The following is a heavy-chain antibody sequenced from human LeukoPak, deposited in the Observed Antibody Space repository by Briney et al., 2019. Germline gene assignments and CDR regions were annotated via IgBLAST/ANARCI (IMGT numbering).Heavy chain of an antibody. J-gene: IGHJ4*02. D-gene: IGHD3-22*01. CDR3: ARHHLYDSSGDGRYYFDY. CDR2: MSHSGST. CDR1: GYSISSGYH. Sequence: PETLSLTCGVSGYSISSGYHWGWIRQPTGKGLEWIGSMSHSGSTYYNPSLKSRVTISVDTSKNQFSVKLSSVTAADTAVYYCARHHLYDSSGDGRYYFDYWGQGTLVTVSS. V-gene: IGHV4-38-2*01.